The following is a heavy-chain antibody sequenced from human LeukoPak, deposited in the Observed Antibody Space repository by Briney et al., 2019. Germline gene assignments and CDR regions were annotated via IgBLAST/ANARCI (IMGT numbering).Heavy chain of an antibody. CDR2: INPNSGGT. Sequence: ASMKVSCKASGYTFTGYYMHWVRQAPGQGLEWMGWINPNSGGTNYAQKFQGRVTMTRDTSISTAYMELSRLRSDDTAVYYCASGYCSSTSCPPTPYYYYGMDVWGQGTTVTVSS. V-gene: IGHV1-2*02. CDR3: ASGYCSSTSCPPTPYYYYGMDV. J-gene: IGHJ6*02. D-gene: IGHD2-2*03. CDR1: GYTFTGYY.